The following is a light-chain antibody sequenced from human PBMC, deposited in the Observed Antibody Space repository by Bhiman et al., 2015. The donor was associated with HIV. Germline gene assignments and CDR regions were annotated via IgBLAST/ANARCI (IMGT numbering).Light chain of an antibody. CDR1: SSNIGDST. V-gene: IGLV1-51*02. CDR3: GTWDSSLSAEV. Sequence: QSVLTQPPSASGTPGQRVTISCSGSSSNIGDSTVNWYQQLPGTAPKLLIYENNKRPSGIPDRFSGSKSGTSATLGITGLQTGDEADYYCGTWDSSLSAEVFGGGTKLTVL. CDR2: ENN. J-gene: IGLJ3*02.